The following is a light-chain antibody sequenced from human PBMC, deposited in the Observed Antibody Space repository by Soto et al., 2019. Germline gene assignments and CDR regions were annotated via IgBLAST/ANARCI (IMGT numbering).Light chain of an antibody. J-gene: IGKJ1*01. V-gene: IGKV3-15*01. CDR3: QQYSNWPPWT. CDR2: DAS. Sequence: ETVMTQSPATLSVSPGERATLSCRASQSVSSKLAWYQQKPGQAPRLLIYDASTRATGIPARFSGSGSETEFTLTISSLQSEDFAVYYCQQYSNWPPWTFGQGTKVEI. CDR1: QSVSSK.